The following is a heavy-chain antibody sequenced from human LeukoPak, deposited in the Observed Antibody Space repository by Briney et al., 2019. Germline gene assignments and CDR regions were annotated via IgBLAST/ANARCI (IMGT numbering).Heavy chain of an antibody. CDR2: ISYDGSNK. Sequence: SGGSLRLSCAASGFTFSSYAMHWVRQAPGKGLEWVAVISYDGSNKYYADSVKGRFTISRDNSKNTLYLQMNSLRAEDTAVYYCAREGYSSSWYLKGSMDVWGQGTTVTVSS. V-gene: IGHV3-30-3*01. CDR3: AREGYSSSWYLKGSMDV. D-gene: IGHD6-13*01. CDR1: GFTFSSYA. J-gene: IGHJ6*02.